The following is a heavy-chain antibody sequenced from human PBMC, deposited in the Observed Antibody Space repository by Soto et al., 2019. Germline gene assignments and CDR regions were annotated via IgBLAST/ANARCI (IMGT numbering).Heavy chain of an antibody. V-gene: IGHV3-15*01. CDR2: IKSKSDGGTT. J-gene: IGHJ6*02. CDR1: GFTFSDAW. D-gene: IGHD3-22*01. Sequence: EVQLVESGGGLVKPGGSLRLSCAASGFTFSDAWMSWVRQAPGKGLEWVGRIKSKSDGGTTDYAAPVKGRFTISRDDSKNTLYLQINSLKTGDTAVYYCCTISHYSGTSGYYYYYGMDVWGQGTTVTVSS. CDR3: CTISHYSGTSGYYYYYGMDV.